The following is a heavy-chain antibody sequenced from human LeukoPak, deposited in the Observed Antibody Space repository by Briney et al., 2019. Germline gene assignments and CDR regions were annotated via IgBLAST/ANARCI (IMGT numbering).Heavy chain of an antibody. J-gene: IGHJ4*02. CDR1: GYTFTTYD. Sequence: GASVKVSCKASGYTFTTYDINWVRQATGQGLEWMGWMNLKSGYTGYAQEFQGRVTITSDTSTSTVYMELGSLRSDDTAVYYCARVAGSIAYWGQGTLVTVSS. CDR3: ARVAGSIAY. CDR2: MNLKSGYT. D-gene: IGHD1-26*01. V-gene: IGHV1-8*03.